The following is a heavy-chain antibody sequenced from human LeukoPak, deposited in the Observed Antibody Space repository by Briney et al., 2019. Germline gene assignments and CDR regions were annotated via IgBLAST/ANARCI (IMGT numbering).Heavy chain of an antibody. Sequence: PGGALRLSCTASGFTFSTYAMSWVRQAPGKGLEWAAAVSGTHGATCSADSGEGRCTISRDNCKKAVYLQMNSLRAEDTAVYYCARDFDLLVGAANYWGQGTLVTVPS. V-gene: IGHV3-23*01. CDR3: ARDFDLLVGAANY. J-gene: IGHJ4*02. CDR1: GFTFSTYA. D-gene: IGHD1-26*01. CDR2: VSGTHGAT.